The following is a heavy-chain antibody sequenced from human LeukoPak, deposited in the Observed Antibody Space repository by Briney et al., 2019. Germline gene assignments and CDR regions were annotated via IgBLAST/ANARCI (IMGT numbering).Heavy chain of an antibody. V-gene: IGHV4-59*01. CDR3: ARAVVAAAGTRFDY. D-gene: IGHD6-13*01. Sequence: PSETLSLTCAVYGGSFSGYYWSWIRQPPGKGLEWIGYIYYSGSTNYNPSLKSRVTISVDTSKNQFSLKLSSVTAADTAVYYCARAVVAAAGTRFDYWGQGTLVTVSS. CDR2: IYYSGST. CDR1: GGSFSGYY. J-gene: IGHJ4*02.